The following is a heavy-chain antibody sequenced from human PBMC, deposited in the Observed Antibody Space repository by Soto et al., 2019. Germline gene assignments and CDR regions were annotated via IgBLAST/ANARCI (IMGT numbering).Heavy chain of an antibody. V-gene: IGHV3-30-3*01. CDR2: ISYDGSNK. D-gene: IGHD3-9*01. J-gene: IGHJ4*02. CDR3: ARPLSTFYDILTGFDY. Sequence: GGSLRLSCAASGFTFSSYAMHWVRQAPGKGLEWVAVISYDGSNKYYADSVKGRFTISRDNSKNTLYLQMNSLRAEDTAVYYCARPLSTFYDILTGFDYWGQGTLVTVSS. CDR1: GFTFSSYA.